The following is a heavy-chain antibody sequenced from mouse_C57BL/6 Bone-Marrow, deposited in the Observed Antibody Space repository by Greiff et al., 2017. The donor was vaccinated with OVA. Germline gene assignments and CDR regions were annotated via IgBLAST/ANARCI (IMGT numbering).Heavy chain of an antibody. CDR2: ISSGSSTI. Sequence: EVQLQQSGGGLVKPGGSLKLSCAASGFTFSDYGMHWVRQAPEKGLEWVAYISSGSSTIYYADTVKGRFTISRDNAKNTLFLQMTSLRSEDTAMYYCARPGSYYGSSSFDYWGQGTTLTVSS. V-gene: IGHV5-17*01. CDR1: GFTFSDYG. D-gene: IGHD1-1*01. CDR3: ARPGSYYGSSSFDY. J-gene: IGHJ2*01.